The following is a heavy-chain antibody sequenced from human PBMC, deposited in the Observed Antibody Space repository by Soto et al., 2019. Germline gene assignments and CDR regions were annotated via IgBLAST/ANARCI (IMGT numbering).Heavy chain of an antibody. CDR3: ARDFIFACRFGVVICRPSGAYGMDV. D-gene: IGHD3-3*01. Sequence: SVKVSCKASGGTFSSYAISWVRQAPGQGLEWMGGIIPIFGTANYAQKFQGRVTITADESTSTAYMELSSLRSEDTAVYYCARDFIFACRFGVVICRPSGAYGMDVWGQGTTVTVSS. J-gene: IGHJ6*02. CDR2: IIPIFGTA. V-gene: IGHV1-69*13. CDR1: GGTFSSYA.